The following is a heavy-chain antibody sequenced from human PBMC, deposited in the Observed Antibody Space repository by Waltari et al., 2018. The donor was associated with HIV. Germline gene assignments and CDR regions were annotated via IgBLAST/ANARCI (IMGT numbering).Heavy chain of an antibody. D-gene: IGHD3-3*01. Sequence: EVQLVETGGELVQSGGSLRLSCAASGFTFSSHWMHWVRQAPGKVLVWDSGINSDGCDVTYADFAKCRFTISRDNAKNTLFLQMNSLRVDDTGIYFCTRDDYDFWSGSRRDFYYGMDVWGQGTTVSVSS. J-gene: IGHJ6*02. CDR2: INSDGCDV. CDR1: GFTFSSHW. CDR3: TRDDYDFWSGSRRDFYYGMDV. V-gene: IGHV3-74*01.